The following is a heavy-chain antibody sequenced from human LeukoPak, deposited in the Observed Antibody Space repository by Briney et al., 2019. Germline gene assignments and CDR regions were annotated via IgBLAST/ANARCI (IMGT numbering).Heavy chain of an antibody. CDR1: GGSISRSNYC. V-gene: IGHV4-39*01. D-gene: IGHD3-16*02. J-gene: IGHJ5*01. CDR2: ICYNGKS. CDR3: ARPLGADYILGSYRT. Sequence: SSETLSLTCTVSGGSISRSNYCWGWIRQPPGKGLEWIGSICYNGKSYYNPSLKSRVSISVDTSKNQFSLRLTSVSAADAAVYYCARPLGADYILGSYRTWGQGTLVTVSS.